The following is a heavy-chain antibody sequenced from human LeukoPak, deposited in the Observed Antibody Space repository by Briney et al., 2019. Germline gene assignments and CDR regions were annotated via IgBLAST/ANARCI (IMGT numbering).Heavy chain of an antibody. Sequence: PSETLSLTCTVSGGSISSGSYYWSWIRRPAGKGLEWIGYIYYSGSTNYNPSLKSRVTISVDTSKNQFSLKLSSVTAADTAVYYCARRVGQQLVYFDYWGQGTLVTVSS. CDR1: GGSISSGSYY. CDR2: IYYSGST. D-gene: IGHD6-13*01. J-gene: IGHJ4*02. V-gene: IGHV4-61*10. CDR3: ARRVGQQLVYFDY.